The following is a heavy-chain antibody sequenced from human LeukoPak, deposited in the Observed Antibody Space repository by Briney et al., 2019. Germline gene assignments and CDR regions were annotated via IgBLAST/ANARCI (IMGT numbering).Heavy chain of an antibody. CDR1: GGTFSNYA. CDR2: INPMFGTA. Sequence: SVKVSCKASGGTFSNYAISWVRQAPGQGLEWMGGINPMFGTANYAQKFQGRLTIIADDSTSTAYMELSSLKSEDTAVYYCARRFGDFWSGFDYWGQGTLVAVSS. CDR3: ARRFGDFWSGFDY. J-gene: IGHJ4*02. V-gene: IGHV1-69*13. D-gene: IGHD3-3*01.